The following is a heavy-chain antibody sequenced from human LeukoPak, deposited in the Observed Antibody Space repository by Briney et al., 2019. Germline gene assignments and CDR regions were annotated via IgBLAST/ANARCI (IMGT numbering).Heavy chain of an antibody. J-gene: IGHJ4*02. CDR3: ARDFGGGWYYFDY. V-gene: IGHV3-33*08. Sequence: GGSLRLSCEASGVTFSSYGMHWVRQAPGKGLEWVAVIWYDGSNKYYADSVKGRFTIPRDNSKNTLYLQMNSLRAEDTAVYYCARDFGGGWYYFDYWGQGTLVTVSS. D-gene: IGHD3-16*01. CDR1: GVTFSSYG. CDR2: IWYDGSNK.